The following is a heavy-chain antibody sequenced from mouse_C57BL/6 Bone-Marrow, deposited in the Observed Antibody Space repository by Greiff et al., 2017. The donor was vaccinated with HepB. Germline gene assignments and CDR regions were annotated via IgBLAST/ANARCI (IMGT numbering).Heavy chain of an antibody. D-gene: IGHD2-12*01. Sequence: DVMLVESGGGLVQSGRSLRLSCATSGFTFSDFYMEWVRQAPGKGLEWIAASRNKANDYTTEYSASVKGRFIVSRDTSQSILYLQMNALRAEDTAIYYCARDYDDWYFDVWGTGTTVTVSS. CDR3: ARDYDDWYFDV. CDR1: GFTFSDFY. CDR2: SRNKANDYTT. V-gene: IGHV7-1*01. J-gene: IGHJ1*03.